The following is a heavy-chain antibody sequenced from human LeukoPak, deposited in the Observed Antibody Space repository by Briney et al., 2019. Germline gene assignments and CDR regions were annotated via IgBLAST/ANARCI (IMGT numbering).Heavy chain of an antibody. D-gene: IGHD3-10*01. V-gene: IGHV4-31*03. CDR1: GGSISSGGYY. J-gene: IGHJ6*04. Sequence: SQTLSLTCTVSGGSISSGGYYWSWIRQHPGKGLEWIGYIYYSGSTYYNPSLKSRVTISVDTSKNQFSLKLSSVTAADTAVYYCARGPGGAYGSGSYRRYYGMDVWGKGTTVTVSS. CDR3: ARGPGGAYGSGSYRRYYGMDV. CDR2: IYYSGST.